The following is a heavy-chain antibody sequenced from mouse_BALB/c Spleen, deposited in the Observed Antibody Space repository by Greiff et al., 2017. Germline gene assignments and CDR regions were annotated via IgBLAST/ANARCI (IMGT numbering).Heavy chain of an antibody. Sequence: VQLQESGAELVRPGVSVKISCKGSGYTFTDYAMHWVKQSHAKSLEWIGVISTYYGDASYNQKFKGKATMTVDKSSSTAYMELARLTSEDSAIYYCARSELGQGNYFDYWGQGTTLTVSS. J-gene: IGHJ2*01. V-gene: IGHV1S137*01. D-gene: IGHD4-1*01. CDR1: GYTFTDYA. CDR3: ARSELGQGNYFDY. CDR2: ISTYYGDA.